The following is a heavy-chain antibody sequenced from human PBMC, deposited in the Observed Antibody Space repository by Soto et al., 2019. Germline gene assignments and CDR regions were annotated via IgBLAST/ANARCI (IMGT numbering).Heavy chain of an antibody. V-gene: IGHV4-4*02. CDR3: ARERYGSGSPFES. D-gene: IGHD3-10*01. J-gene: IGHJ4*02. CDR1: GGSIFSSSW. Sequence: PSETLSLTCTVSGGSIFSSSWWSWVRHPPGKGLEWIGEIYHSGSKNYDPSLKSRVTITVDKSKNQFSLKLTSVTAADTAIYYCARERYGSGSPFESWGQGSLVTVSS. CDR2: IYHSGSK.